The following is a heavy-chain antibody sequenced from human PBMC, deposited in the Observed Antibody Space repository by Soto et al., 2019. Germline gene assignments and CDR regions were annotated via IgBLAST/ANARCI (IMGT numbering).Heavy chain of an antibody. D-gene: IGHD3-3*01. CDR2: IYYSGST. V-gene: IGHV4-39*01. CDR3: ARQNDFWSGYFGAFDI. J-gene: IGHJ3*02. CDR1: GGSISSSSYY. Sequence: QLQLQESGPGLVKPSETLSLTCTVSGGSISSSSYYWGWIRQPPGKGLEWIGSIYYSGSTYYNPSLKSRVTLSVDTSKNQFSLKLSSVTAADTAVYYCARQNDFWSGYFGAFDIWGQGTMVTVSS.